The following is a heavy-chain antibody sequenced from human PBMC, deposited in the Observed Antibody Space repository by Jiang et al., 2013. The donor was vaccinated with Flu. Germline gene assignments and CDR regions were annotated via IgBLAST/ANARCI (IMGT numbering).Heavy chain of an antibody. J-gene: IGHJ6*03. CDR1: GGTFSSYA. CDR3: ARGSITIFGVVIQNYYYMDV. V-gene: IGHV1-69*01. CDR2: IIPIFGTA. Sequence: EVKKPGSSVKVSCKASGGTFSSYAISWVRQAPGQGLEWMGGIIPIFGTANYAQKFQGRVTITADESTSTAYVELSSLRSEDTAVYYCARGSITIFGVVIQNYYYMDVWGKGTTVTVSS. D-gene: IGHD3-3*01.